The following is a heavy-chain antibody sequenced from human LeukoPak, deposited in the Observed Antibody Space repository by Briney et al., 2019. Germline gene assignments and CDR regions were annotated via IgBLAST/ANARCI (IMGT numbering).Heavy chain of an antibody. J-gene: IGHJ4*02. CDR2: INHSGST. CDR1: GSSISSSSYY. D-gene: IGHD3-22*01. V-gene: IGHV4-39*07. CDR3: ARRRKYYYDRRAHFDY. Sequence: SETLSLTCTVSGSSISSSSYYWSWIRQPPGKGLEWIGEINHSGSTNYNPSLKSRVTISVDTSKSQFSLKLSSVTAADTAVYYCARRRKYYYDRRAHFDYWGQGTLVTVSS.